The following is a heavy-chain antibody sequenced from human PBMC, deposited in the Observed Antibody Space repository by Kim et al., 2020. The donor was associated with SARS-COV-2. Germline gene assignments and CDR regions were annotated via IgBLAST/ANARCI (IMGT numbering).Heavy chain of an antibody. J-gene: IGHJ2*01. CDR3: AKRVRSWGSTSHWYFDL. V-gene: IGHV3-23*01. Sequence: VKGRFTISRDNSKNTLYLQMNSLRAEDTAVYYCAKRVRSWGSTSHWYFDLWGRGTLVTVSS. D-gene: IGHD7-27*01.